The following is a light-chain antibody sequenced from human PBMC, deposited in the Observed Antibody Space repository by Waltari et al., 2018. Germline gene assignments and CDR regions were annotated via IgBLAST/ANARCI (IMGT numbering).Light chain of an antibody. J-gene: IGKJ3*01. CDR2: RGS. Sequence: VLTQSPGTLSLSPGERATLSCTASQSVSSRFLSWYQQRPGQAPRLLFFRGSSRATGIPDRFSASGSGTDFTLNISRLEPEDFAVYYCLQYGYSPRFTFGPGTKVEIK. CDR3: LQYGYSPRFT. V-gene: IGKV3-20*01. CDR1: QSVSSRF.